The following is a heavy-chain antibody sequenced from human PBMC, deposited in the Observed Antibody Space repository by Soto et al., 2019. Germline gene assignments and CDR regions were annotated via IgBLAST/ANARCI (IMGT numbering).Heavy chain of an antibody. CDR2: INHSGST. CDR3: ARNGDCTRPGCIVGWFDP. J-gene: IGHJ5*02. CDR1: GGPFSPYY. V-gene: IGHV4-34*01. D-gene: IGHD2-8*01. Sequence: SETLSLTCAVYGGPFSPYYWSWIRQPPRKGLEWIGEINHSGSTNYNLSLKSRVAMSADTSTNQFSLELRFVTAADTAVYYCARNGDCTRPGCIVGWFDPWGPGTLVT.